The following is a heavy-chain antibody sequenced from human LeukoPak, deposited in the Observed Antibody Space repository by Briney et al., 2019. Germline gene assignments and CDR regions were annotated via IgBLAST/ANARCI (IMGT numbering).Heavy chain of an antibody. CDR2: IYYSGST. J-gene: IGHJ6*03. Sequence: SETLSLTCTVSGGSISSSSYYWGWIRQPPGKGLEWIGSIYYSGSTYYNPSLKSRVTISVDTSKNQFSLKLSSVTAADTAVYYCARGHSSSYYYYYYMDVWGKGTTVTVSS. CDR1: GGSISSSSYY. V-gene: IGHV4-39*07. D-gene: IGHD6-6*01. CDR3: ARGHSSSYYYYYYMDV.